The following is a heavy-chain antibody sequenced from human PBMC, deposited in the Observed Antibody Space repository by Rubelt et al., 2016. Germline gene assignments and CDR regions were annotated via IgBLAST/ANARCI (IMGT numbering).Heavy chain of an antibody. CDR2: IGNAGDT. Sequence: EVQLVESGGGLVQPGGSLRLSCAASGFTFSTYDMYWVRQATGKGLEWVSGIGNAGDTYYPGSVKGRFTISRENAKNSLYLQMNSLRAGDTAVYYCARARGALYSAGAFDMWGQGTMVTVSS. CDR1: GFTFSTYD. CDR3: ARARGALYSAGAFDM. V-gene: IGHV3-13*01. J-gene: IGHJ3*02. D-gene: IGHD1-26*01.